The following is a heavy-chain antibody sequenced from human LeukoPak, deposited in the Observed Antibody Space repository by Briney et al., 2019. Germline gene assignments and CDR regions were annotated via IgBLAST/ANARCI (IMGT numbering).Heavy chain of an antibody. D-gene: IGHD6-13*01. V-gene: IGHV3-11*04. J-gene: IGHJ4*02. CDR3: ARVIAAAGPDY. CDR2: ISSGGTTI. Sequence: GGSLRLSCAASGFTFSDYYMNWIRLAPGKGLEWVSFISSGGTTIYYADSVKGRFTVSRDNAKNSLYLQMNSLRAEDTAVYYCARVIAAAGPDYWGQGTLVTVSS. CDR1: GFTFSDYY.